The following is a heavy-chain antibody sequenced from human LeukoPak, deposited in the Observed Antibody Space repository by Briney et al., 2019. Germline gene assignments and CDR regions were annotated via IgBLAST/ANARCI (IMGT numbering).Heavy chain of an antibody. CDR3: ARTYCSGGTCYGLDY. CDR2: THYSGRT. Sequence: NSSETLSLTCTVSGGSISSGDYYWSWIRQPPGKGPEWIGYTHYSGRTYYNPSLKSRLTISADTSKNQFSLRLSSVTAADTAVYYCARTYCSGGTCYGLDYWGQGTLVTVSS. J-gene: IGHJ4*02. V-gene: IGHV4-30-4*08. CDR1: GGSISSGDYY. D-gene: IGHD2-15*01.